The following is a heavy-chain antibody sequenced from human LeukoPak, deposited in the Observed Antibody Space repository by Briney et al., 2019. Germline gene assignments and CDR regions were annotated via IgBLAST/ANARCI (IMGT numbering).Heavy chain of an antibody. D-gene: IGHD6-6*01. Sequence: PGGSLRLSCAASGFTFSSYAMSWVRQAPGKGLEWVAVISYDGSNKYYADSVKGRFTISRDNSKNTLYLQMNSLRAEDTAVYYCAKDGVRLAARPTPPTQNWGQGTLVTVSS. J-gene: IGHJ4*02. CDR3: AKDGVRLAARPTPPTQN. CDR2: ISYDGSNK. V-gene: IGHV3-30*18. CDR1: GFTFSSYA.